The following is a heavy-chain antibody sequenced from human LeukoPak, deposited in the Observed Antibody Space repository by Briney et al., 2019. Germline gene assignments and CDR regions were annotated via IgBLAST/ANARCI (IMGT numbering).Heavy chain of an antibody. Sequence: ASVTVYCTASGYTFTAYYIHWVRQAPGQGLEWMGRINPNSGGTNYAQRFQGRVTMTRDTSISTAYMELSRLRSDDTAVYYCARPWEITMSERSYNWFDSWGQGTLVTVSS. J-gene: IGHJ5*01. CDR1: GYTFTAYY. CDR2: INPNSGGT. V-gene: IGHV1-2*02. CDR3: ARPWEITMSERSYNWFDS. D-gene: IGHD1-26*01.